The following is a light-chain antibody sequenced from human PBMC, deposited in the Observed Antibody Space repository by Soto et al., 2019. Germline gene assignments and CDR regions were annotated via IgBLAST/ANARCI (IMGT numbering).Light chain of an antibody. CDR2: GTS. CDR3: QQYASSPLLT. V-gene: IGKV3-20*01. CDR1: QTIGRNY. J-gene: IGKJ4*01. Sequence: EIVLTQSPGTLSLSPGETATLSCRASQTIGRNYLAWYQQKPGQAPRLLIFGTSTRATGIPDRFSGSGSGTDFTLSISRLEPEDFAFYYWQQYASSPLLTFGGGTKVEIK.